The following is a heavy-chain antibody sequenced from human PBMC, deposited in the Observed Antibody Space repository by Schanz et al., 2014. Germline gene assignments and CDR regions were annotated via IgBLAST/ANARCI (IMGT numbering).Heavy chain of an antibody. CDR3: AKSRSGFYFDY. CDR2: SGSSSSRI. Sequence: EVQLVESGGGLVQPGGSLRLSCAASGFTFSSNSMNWVRQAPGKGLEWISNSGSSSSRIDHADSVKGRFTISRNNAKNSLYLQMNSLRAEDTAVYYCAKSRSGFYFDYWGQGTLVTVSS. CDR1: GFTFSSNS. D-gene: IGHD1-26*01. V-gene: IGHV3-48*01. J-gene: IGHJ4*02.